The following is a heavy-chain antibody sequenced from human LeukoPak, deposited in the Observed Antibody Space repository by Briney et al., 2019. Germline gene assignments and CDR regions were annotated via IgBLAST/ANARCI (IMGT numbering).Heavy chain of an antibody. J-gene: IGHJ4*02. Sequence: GGSLRLSCAASVLSFSSYAMKWVGQAPGPGLALVSAISGSGGSTYYADSVKGRFTISRDSSKNTLYLQMNSLRAEDTAVYYCAREGGDPSFDYWGQGTLVTVSS. CDR3: AREGGDPSFDY. V-gene: IGHV3-23*01. CDR1: VLSFSSYA. D-gene: IGHD2-21*01. CDR2: ISGSGGST.